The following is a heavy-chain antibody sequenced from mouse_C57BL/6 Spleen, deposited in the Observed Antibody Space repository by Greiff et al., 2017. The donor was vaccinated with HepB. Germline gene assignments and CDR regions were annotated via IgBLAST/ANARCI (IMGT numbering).Heavy chain of an antibody. D-gene: IGHD2-14*01. J-gene: IGHJ4*01. Sequence: QVQLKQSGAELVRPGTSVKVSCKASGYAFTNYLIDWVKQRPGQGLEWIGVINPGSGGTKYDEKFKGKATLTADKSSSTAYMQLSSLTSEDSAVYFCARGYSYAMDYWGQGPSVTVAS. V-gene: IGHV1-54*01. CDR2: INPGSGGT. CDR1: GYAFTNYL. CDR3: ARGYSYAMDY.